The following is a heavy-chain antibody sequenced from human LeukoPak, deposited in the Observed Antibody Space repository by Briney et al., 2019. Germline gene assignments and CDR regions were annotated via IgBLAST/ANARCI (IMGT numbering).Heavy chain of an antibody. V-gene: IGHV1-18*01. D-gene: IGHD4-17*01. Sequence: ASVKVSCKTSGYTFTSYGISWVRQAPGQGLEWMGWISAYNGNTNYAQKLQGRVTMTTDTSTSTAYMELRSLRSDDTAVYYCARQVIPYGDYDYWGQGTLVTVSS. CDR1: GYTFTSYG. CDR3: ARQVIPYGDYDY. CDR2: ISAYNGNT. J-gene: IGHJ4*02.